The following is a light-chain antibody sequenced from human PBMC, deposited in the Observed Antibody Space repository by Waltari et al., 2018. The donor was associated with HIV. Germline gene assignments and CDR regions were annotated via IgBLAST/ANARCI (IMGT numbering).Light chain of an antibody. V-gene: IGLV3-1*01. CDR2: QDN. Sequence: ELTQPASVSVSLGQTVSITCSGHKLAEKCSSWYQQKAGQSPVLVMYQDNKRPSGIPERFSGSNFGNTATLTISGTQAMDDGDYYCQAWDSGTVLFGGGTELTVL. CDR1: KLAEKC. CDR3: QAWDSGTVL. J-gene: IGLJ2*01.